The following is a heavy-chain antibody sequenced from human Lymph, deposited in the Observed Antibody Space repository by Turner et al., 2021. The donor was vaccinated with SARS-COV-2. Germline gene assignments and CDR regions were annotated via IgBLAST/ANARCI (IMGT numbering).Heavy chain of an antibody. CDR2: ISYDGSNK. Sequence: QVQLVASGGGVVQPGRPLKPHCAAQGFTFSTYAIHWVRQAAGKGLEWVAVISYDGSNKYYADSVKGRFTISRDNSKNTLYLQMNSLRAEDTAVYYCARYGSGGYFYYGLDVWGQGTTVTVSS. CDR3: ARYGSGGYFYYGLDV. CDR1: GFTFSTYA. J-gene: IGHJ6*02. V-gene: IGHV3-30*04. D-gene: IGHD3-10*01.